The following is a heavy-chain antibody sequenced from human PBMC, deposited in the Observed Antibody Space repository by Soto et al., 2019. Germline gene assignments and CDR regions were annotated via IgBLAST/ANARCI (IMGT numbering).Heavy chain of an antibody. CDR2: IIPIFGTA. CDR3: TRHPGGRGYCYGMDV. Sequence: QVQLVQSGAEVKKPGSSVKVSCKASGGTFSSYAISWVRQAPGQGLEWMGGIIPIFGTANYAQKFQGGVTITADESESTAYMELSSLRSEDTAVDCGTRHPGGRGYCYGMDVWGQGTTGTVSS. J-gene: IGHJ6*01. CDR1: GGTFSSYA. V-gene: IGHV1-69*12. D-gene: IGHD2-15*01.